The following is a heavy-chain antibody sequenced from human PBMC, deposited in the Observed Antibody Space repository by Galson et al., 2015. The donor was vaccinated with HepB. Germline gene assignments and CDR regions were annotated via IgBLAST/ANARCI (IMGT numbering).Heavy chain of an antibody. CDR2: INPNSGGT. J-gene: IGHJ4*02. CDR3: ARASPDDIVVVPAATGVDY. V-gene: IGHV1-2*02. D-gene: IGHD2-2*01. CDR1: GYTFTGYY. Sequence: SVKVSCKASGYTFTGYYMHWVRQAPGQGLEWMGRINPNSGGTNYAQKFQGRVTMTRDTSISTAYMELNRLRSDDTAVYYCARASPDDIVVVPAATGVDYWGQGTLVTVSS.